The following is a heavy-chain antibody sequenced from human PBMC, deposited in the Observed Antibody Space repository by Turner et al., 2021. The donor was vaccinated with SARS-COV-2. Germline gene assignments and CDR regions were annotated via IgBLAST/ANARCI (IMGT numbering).Heavy chain of an antibody. V-gene: IGHV3-30-3*01. D-gene: IGHD1-26*01. CDR2: ISSDGTNK. J-gene: IGHJ4*02. Sequence: QVQLVESGGGVVQPGRSLRLSCAASGFTFSTYAMHWVRQAPGKGLEWVVVISSDGTNKYNADSVKGRFTISRDNSKNTLYLQMNSLRTEDTAVYYCARDLRSGSFPYWGQGTLVTVSS. CDR1: GFTFSTYA. CDR3: ARDLRSGSFPY.